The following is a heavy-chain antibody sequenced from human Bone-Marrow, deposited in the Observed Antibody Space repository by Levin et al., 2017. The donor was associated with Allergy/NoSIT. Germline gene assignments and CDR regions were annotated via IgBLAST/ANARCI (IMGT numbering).Heavy chain of an antibody. D-gene: IGHD3-9*01. CDR2: VYYLGTT. Sequence: SETLSLTCTVSGGAITSHYWSWIRQSPGKGLEWIGYVYYLGTTNYNPSLQTRVSISKDTSKNQFSLKLSSVTAADTAVYYCARSSFYGMDFGGQGTTVTVSS. CDR3: ARSSFYGMDF. J-gene: IGHJ6*02. V-gene: IGHV4-59*08. CDR1: GGAITSHY.